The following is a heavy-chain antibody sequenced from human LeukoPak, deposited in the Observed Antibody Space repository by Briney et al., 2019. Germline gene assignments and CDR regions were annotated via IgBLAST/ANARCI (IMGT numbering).Heavy chain of an antibody. J-gene: IGHJ4*02. V-gene: IGHV5-51*01. CDR1: GYSFTTYW. CDR2: IYPGDSDT. CDR3: ARSHIVSTTAFDY. D-gene: IGHD5/OR15-5a*01. Sequence: GESLKISCKGSGYSFTTYWIGWVRQMPGKGLEWMGIIYPGDSDTRYSPSFQGQVTISVDKSISTAYLLSSSLKASDTALYYCARSHIVSTTAFDYWGQGTLVTVSS.